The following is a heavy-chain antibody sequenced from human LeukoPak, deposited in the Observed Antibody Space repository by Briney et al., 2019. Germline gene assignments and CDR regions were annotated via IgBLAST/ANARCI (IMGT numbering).Heavy chain of an antibody. CDR2: IIPIFGTA. Sequence: ASVKVSCKASGGTFISYAISWVRQAPGQGLEWMGGIIPIFGTANYAQKFQGRVTITTDESTSTAYMELSSLRSEDTAVYYCARDPGILTGRYYFDYWGQGTLVTVSS. D-gene: IGHD3-9*01. CDR3: ARDPGILTGRYYFDY. J-gene: IGHJ4*02. V-gene: IGHV1-69*05. CDR1: GGTFISYA.